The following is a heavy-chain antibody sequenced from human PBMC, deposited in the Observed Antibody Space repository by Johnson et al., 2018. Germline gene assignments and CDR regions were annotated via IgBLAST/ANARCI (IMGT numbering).Heavy chain of an antibody. D-gene: IGHD3-3*01. CDR2: LSWNSGSI. Sequence: VQLVQSGGGLVQFGRSLRLSCVASRFTFDDYAMDWVRQAPGKGLDWVSGLSWNSGSIGYADSVKGRFTISRDNAKNALYLQMNSLRAQDTALYYCAKAPVGWLGEGAEYFQHGGQGTLVTVSS. CDR3: AKAPVGWLGEGAEYFQH. J-gene: IGHJ1*01. CDR1: RFTFDDYA. V-gene: IGHV3-9*01.